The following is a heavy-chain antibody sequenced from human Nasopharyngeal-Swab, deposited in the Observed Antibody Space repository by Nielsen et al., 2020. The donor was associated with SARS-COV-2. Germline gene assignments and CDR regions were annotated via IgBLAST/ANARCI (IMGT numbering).Heavy chain of an antibody. Sequence: SGPTLVKPTQTLTLTCTFSGFSLSTSGMCVSWIRQPPGKALEWLARIDWDDDKYYSTSLKTRLTISKDTSKNQVVLTMTNMGPVDTATYYCARIRVNHHYFDYWGQGTLVTVSS. D-gene: IGHD1-14*01. J-gene: IGHJ4*02. CDR3: ARIRVNHHYFDY. V-gene: IGHV2-70*11. CDR1: GFSLSTSGMC. CDR2: IDWDDDK.